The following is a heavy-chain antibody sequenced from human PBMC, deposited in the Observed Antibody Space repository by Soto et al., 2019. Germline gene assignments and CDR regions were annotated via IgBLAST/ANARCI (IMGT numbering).Heavy chain of an antibody. Sequence: QVQLVQSGAEVKKPGSSVKVSCKASGGTFSSYAISWVRQAPGQGLEWMGGIIPIFGTANYARKFQGRVTITADESXSTAYMELSSLGSEDTAVYYCARDREDTATNCFDYWGQGPLVTVSS. CDR3: ARDREDTATNCFDY. CDR1: GGTFSSYA. J-gene: IGHJ4*02. D-gene: IGHD5-18*01. CDR2: IIPIFGTA. V-gene: IGHV1-69*12.